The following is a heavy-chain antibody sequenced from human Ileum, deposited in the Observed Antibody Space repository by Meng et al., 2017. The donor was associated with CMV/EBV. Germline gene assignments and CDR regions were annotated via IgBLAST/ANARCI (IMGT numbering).Heavy chain of an antibody. V-gene: IGHV3-74*01. CDR1: GFTFNSYW. J-gene: IGHJ6*02. D-gene: IGHD1-26*01. CDR2: INRDGTST. CDR3: GRGGASDYYYYGLDV. Sequence: GGSLRLSCAASGFTFNSYWMHWVRQAPGKGLVWVSRINRDGTSTTYADSVKGRFTFSRDNAKSTLYLQLNSLRAEDTAVYYCGRGGASDYYYYGLDVWGQGTTVTVSS.